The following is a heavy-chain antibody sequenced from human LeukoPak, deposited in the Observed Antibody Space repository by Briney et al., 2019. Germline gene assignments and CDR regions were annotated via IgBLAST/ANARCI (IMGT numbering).Heavy chain of an antibody. CDR2: IYTSGTT. CDR3: ARTSPRAATFDY. V-gene: IGHV4-4*07. Sequence: PSETLSLTCGVSGGSISSYYWSWIRQPAGKGLEWIGRIYTSGTTDYNPSLKSRVTMSVDTSKNQFSLNLNSVTAADTAVYYCARTSPRAATFDYWGQGTLVTVSS. D-gene: IGHD2-15*01. CDR1: GGSISSYY. J-gene: IGHJ4*02.